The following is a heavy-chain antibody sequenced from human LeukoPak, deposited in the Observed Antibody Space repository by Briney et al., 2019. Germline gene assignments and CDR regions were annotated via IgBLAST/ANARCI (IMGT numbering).Heavy chain of an antibody. Sequence: SETLSLTCTVSGGSLISTSYFLGWIRQPPGKGLEWIVTIYYSGSTYYNPSLKSRVTISVDTSKNQFSLKLSSVTAADTAVYYCARRQSSSLYFQHWGQGTLVTVSS. J-gene: IGHJ1*01. V-gene: IGHV4-39*01. CDR3: ARRQSSSLYFQH. CDR2: IYYSGST. D-gene: IGHD6-13*01. CDR1: GGSLISTSYF.